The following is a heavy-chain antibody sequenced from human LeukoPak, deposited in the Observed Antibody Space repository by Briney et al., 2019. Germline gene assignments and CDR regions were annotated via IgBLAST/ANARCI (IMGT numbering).Heavy chain of an antibody. Sequence: ASVRVSCKASGDTFTDDFIQWGRQAPGQGVERMGWINPKIGDASYTQKFQDTLTMTRDSSINTPYMELSRLTSDDTAVYYCARMALDGGDSIGFDSWGQGTLVTVSS. J-gene: IGHJ5*01. CDR1: GDTFTDDF. CDR3: ARMALDGGDSIGFDS. V-gene: IGHV1-2*02. D-gene: IGHD2-21*02. CDR2: INPKIGDA.